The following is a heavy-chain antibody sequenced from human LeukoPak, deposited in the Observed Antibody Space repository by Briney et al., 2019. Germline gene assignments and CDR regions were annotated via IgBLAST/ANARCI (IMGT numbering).Heavy chain of an antibody. D-gene: IGHD2-2*02. Sequence: ASVKVSCKASGYTFTGYYMHWVRQAPGQGLEWMGWINPNSGGTNYAQKFQGRVTMTRDTSISTAYMELSRLRSDDTAVYYCARASRARYCSSTSCHIGEFPRLFRYWGQGTLVTVSS. CDR1: GYTFTGYY. CDR3: ARASRARYCSSTSCHIGEFPRLFRY. J-gene: IGHJ4*02. CDR2: INPNSGGT. V-gene: IGHV1-2*02.